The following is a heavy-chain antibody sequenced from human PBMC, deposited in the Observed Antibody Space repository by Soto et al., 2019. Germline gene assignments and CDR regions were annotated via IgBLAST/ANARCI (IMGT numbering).Heavy chain of an antibody. CDR3: VREAATYSPSAEGGGMDV. D-gene: IGHD6-13*01. V-gene: IGHV1-2*02. CDR1: GYTFTDYF. J-gene: IGHJ6*02. CDR2: VNPDSGGT. Sequence: ASVKVSCKASGYTFTDYFMHWVRQAPGQGPEWMGWVNPDSGGTNYAQRFQGRVTMTRDTFISTAYMDLSGLRSDDAAVYYCVREAATYSPSAEGGGMDVWG.